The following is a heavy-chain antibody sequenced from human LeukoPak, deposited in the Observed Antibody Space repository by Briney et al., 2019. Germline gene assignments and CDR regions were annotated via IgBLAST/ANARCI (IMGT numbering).Heavy chain of an antibody. CDR3: ARRGWEILDFDY. V-gene: IGHV5-51*01. CDR1: GYTFNSYW. D-gene: IGHD1-26*01. J-gene: IGHJ4*02. CDR2: IYPDDSDT. Sequence: GDSLKISCKGSGYTFNSYWINWVRQMPGKGLEWMGTIYPDDSDTRYSPSFQGQVTISVDKSIRTAFLQWSSLKASDTAMYYCARRGWEILDFDYWGQGTLVTVSS.